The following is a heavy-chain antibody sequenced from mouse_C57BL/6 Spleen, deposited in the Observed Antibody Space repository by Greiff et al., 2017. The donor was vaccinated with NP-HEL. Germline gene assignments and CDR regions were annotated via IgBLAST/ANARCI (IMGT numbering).Heavy chain of an antibody. CDR1: GYTFTSYW. Sequence: VQLQQPGAELVKPGASVKLSCKASGYTFTSYWMHWVKQRPGQGLEWIGMIHPNSGSTNYNEKFKSKATLTVDKSSSTAYMQLSSLTSEDSAVYYCHYYYGSGWYFDVWGTGTTVTVSS. CDR2: IHPNSGST. V-gene: IGHV1-64*01. CDR3: HYYYGSGWYFDV. D-gene: IGHD1-1*01. J-gene: IGHJ1*03.